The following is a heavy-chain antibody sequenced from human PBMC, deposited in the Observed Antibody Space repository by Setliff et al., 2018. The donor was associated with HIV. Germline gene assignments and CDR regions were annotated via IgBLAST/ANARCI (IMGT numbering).Heavy chain of an antibody. CDR3: ARELSPSSTRHWYRDL. CDR1: GYTFTSYY. Sequence: ASVKVSCKASGYTFTSYYMHWVRQAPGQGLEWMGIINPSGGSTSYAQKFQGRVTITTDESMSTAYMELSSLRSEDTAVYYCARELSPSSTRHWYRDLWGRGTLVTVSS. V-gene: IGHV1-46*01. CDR2: INPSGGST. J-gene: IGHJ2*01.